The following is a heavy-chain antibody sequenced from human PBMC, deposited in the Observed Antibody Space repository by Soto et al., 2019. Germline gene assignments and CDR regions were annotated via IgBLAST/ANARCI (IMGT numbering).Heavy chain of an antibody. V-gene: IGHV3-66*01. D-gene: IGHD3-22*01. J-gene: IGHJ4*02. CDR1: GFDVSNTD. Sequence: GSLRLSCAASGFDVSNTDMSWVRQAPGKGLEWVSVIYSGGYTNYADSVKGRFIVSRDSPKNTLYLQMDSLRAEDTAVYYCAREAIIVIAAPEYYFDYWGQGT. CDR2: IYSGGYT. CDR3: AREAIIVIAAPEYYFDY.